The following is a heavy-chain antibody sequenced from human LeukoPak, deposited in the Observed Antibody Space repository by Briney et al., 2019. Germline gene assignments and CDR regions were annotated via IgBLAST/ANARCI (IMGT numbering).Heavy chain of an antibody. Sequence: GGSLRLSCRASGFTVSRYAMSWVGQVPGKELEWVSSITDNNGKTYYADSVKARFTISRDESENTVFLQMNSLRVEDTAIYYCAKDHPSSGWPTFEYWGQRTLVTVSP. V-gene: IGHV3-23*01. CDR2: ITDNNGKT. J-gene: IGHJ4*02. CDR1: GFTVSRYA. CDR3: AKDHPSSGWPTFEY. D-gene: IGHD6-19*01.